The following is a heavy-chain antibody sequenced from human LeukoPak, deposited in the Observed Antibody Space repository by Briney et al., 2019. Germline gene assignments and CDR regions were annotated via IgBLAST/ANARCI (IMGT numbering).Heavy chain of an antibody. CDR3: AHRGGAVTGHYYFDY. J-gene: IGHJ4*02. D-gene: IGHD6-19*01. CDR2: IYWSDDK. Sequence: SGPTLVKPTQTLTLTCTFSGFSLSTTGVGVNWIRQSPGKALEWLALIYWSDDKRYSPSLRSRLTITRDTSKNQVVLTMTNMDPVDTATYYCAHRGGAVTGHYYFDYWGQGTLVTVSS. V-gene: IGHV2-5*01. CDR1: GFSLSTTGVG.